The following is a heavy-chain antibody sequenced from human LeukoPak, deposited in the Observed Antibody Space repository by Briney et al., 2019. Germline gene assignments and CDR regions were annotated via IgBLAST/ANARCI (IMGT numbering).Heavy chain of an antibody. CDR1: GFTFNAYG. V-gene: IGHV3-30*02. CDR2: IQYDGSNK. CDR3: ANRISGSSS. J-gene: IGHJ5*02. D-gene: IGHD3-10*01. Sequence: GGSLRLSCATSGFTFNAYGMHWVRQAPGKGLEWVAFIQYDGSNKYYADSVKGRFTISRDNSENTLYLQMNSLRAEDTGVYYCANRISGSSSWGQGTLVTVSS.